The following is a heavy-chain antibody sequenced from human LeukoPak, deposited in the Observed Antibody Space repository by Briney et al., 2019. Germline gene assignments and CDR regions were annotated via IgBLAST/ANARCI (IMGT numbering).Heavy chain of an antibody. Sequence: PGGSLRLSCAASGFTFSSYAMSWVRQAPGKGLEWVSAISGSGGSTYYADSAKGRFTISRDNSKNTLYLQMNSLRAEDTAVYYCAKVKSAYCGGDCYQEDYWGQGTLVTVSS. V-gene: IGHV3-23*01. D-gene: IGHD2-21*01. J-gene: IGHJ4*02. CDR1: GFTFSSYA. CDR3: AKVKSAYCGGDCYQEDY. CDR2: ISGSGGST.